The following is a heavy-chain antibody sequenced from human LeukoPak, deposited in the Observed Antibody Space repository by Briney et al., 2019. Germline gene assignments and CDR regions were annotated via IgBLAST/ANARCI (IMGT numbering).Heavy chain of an antibody. CDR2: INHSGST. Sequence: SETLSLTCAVYGGSFSGCYWSWIRQPPGKGLEWIGEINHSGSTNYNPSLKSRVTMLVDMSKNQFSLKLSSVTAADTAVYYCARGGDSSGYYLQDAFDIWGQGTMVTVSS. CDR3: ARGGDSSGYYLQDAFDI. J-gene: IGHJ3*02. V-gene: IGHV4-34*01. CDR1: GGSFSGCY. D-gene: IGHD3-22*01.